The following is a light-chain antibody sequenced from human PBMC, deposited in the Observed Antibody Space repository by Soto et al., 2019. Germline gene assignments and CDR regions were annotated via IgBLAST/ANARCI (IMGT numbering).Light chain of an antibody. J-gene: IGKJ4*01. Sequence: EIVLTQSPATLSLSPGERATLSCLASQSVITSLAWYQQKPGQAPRLLVYDASNRATGIPTRFSGSGSGTDFTFSVSNLEPEDFAVYYCQQHITWPLTFGGGTKVDIK. V-gene: IGKV3-11*01. CDR3: QQHITWPLT. CDR2: DAS. CDR1: QSVITS.